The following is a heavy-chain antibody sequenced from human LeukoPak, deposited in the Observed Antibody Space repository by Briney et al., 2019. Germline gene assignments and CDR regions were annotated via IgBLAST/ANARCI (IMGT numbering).Heavy chain of an antibody. Sequence: GVSLKISCKGSGYSFTGYWIGWVRQMPGKGLEWMGIIYPGDSDTRYNPSFQGQVTISADKSISTAYLQWSSLKASDTAMYYCARQPRDYDYVWGSYRYFDYWGQGTLVTVSS. CDR1: GYSFTGYW. V-gene: IGHV5-51*01. D-gene: IGHD3-16*02. J-gene: IGHJ4*02. CDR2: IYPGDSDT. CDR3: ARQPRDYDYVWGSYRYFDY.